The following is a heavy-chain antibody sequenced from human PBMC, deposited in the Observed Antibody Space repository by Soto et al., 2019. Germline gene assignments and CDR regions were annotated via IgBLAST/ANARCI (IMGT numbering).Heavy chain of an antibody. J-gene: IGHJ6*02. Sequence: PWRPLRLSCAVAGFTCSSYGMHLVRQAPGKGLEWVAVIWYDGSNKYYADSVKGRFTISRDNSKNTLYLQMNSLRAEDTAVYYCARGSELLLDYYYYGMDVWGQGTTVTVSS. CDR2: IWYDGSNK. D-gene: IGHD2-15*01. CDR3: ARGSELLLDYYYYGMDV. CDR1: GFTCSSYG. V-gene: IGHV3-33*01.